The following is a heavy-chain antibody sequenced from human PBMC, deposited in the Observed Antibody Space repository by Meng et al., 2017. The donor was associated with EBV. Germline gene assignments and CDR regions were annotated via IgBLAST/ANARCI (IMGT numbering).Heavy chain of an antibody. J-gene: IGHJ4*02. V-gene: IGHV4-39*07. CDR3: ARSSPVRFGELSN. Sequence: QLQLQEQGPXLVKLXXXLSCTCTVSGGSISSSSYYWGWIRQPPGKGLEWIGSIYYSGSTYYNPSLKSRVTISVDTSKNQFSLKLSSVTAADTAVYYCARSSPVRFGELSNWGQGTLVTVSS. D-gene: IGHD3-10*01. CDR1: GGSISSSSYY. CDR2: IYYSGST.